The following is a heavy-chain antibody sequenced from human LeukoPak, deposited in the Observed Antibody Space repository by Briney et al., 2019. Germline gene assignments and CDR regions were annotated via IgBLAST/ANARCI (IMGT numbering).Heavy chain of an antibody. J-gene: IGHJ3*02. D-gene: IGHD3-10*01. CDR2: FYYTGST. CDR3: ARVRRGVDAFDI. V-gene: IGHV4-59*01. CDR1: GGSISSYY. Sequence: SETLSLTCTVSGGSISSYYWSWIRQPPGKGLEWIGYFYYTGSTNYNPSLKSRVTISVDTSKNQFSLKLGSVTAADTAVYYCARVRRGVDAFDIWGQGTMVTVS.